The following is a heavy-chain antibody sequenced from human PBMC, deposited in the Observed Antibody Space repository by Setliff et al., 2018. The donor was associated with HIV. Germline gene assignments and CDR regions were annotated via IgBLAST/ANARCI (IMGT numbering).Heavy chain of an antibody. D-gene: IGHD1-26*01. V-gene: IGHV4-39*01. CDR3: ASGEDSGTYGEPYDS. CDR2: IHSSGST. J-gene: IGHJ4*02. Sequence: LSLTCTVSGDSIISSRNFWGWIRQPPGKGQEWIGNIHSSGSTYYNPSLKSRVFISVDLSINQFSLKLHSVTAADTAVYYCASGEDSGTYGEPYDSWGQGALVTVSS. CDR1: GDSIISSRNF.